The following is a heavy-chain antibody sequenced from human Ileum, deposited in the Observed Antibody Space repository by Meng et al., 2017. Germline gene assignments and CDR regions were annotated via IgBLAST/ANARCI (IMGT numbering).Heavy chain of an antibody. CDR2: IYPGGRI. CDR3: VRDDYCSGGTCYPHFDY. J-gene: IGHJ4*02. D-gene: IGHD2-15*01. CDR1: GGSSNSYGW. V-gene: IGHV4-4*02. Sequence: EAGPGLCGRWGALAPTCADPGGSSNSYGWWSWVRLAPGKGLEWIGKIYPGGRINDNPSLKSRVTISADTSKNQFSLSLDSVTAADTAVYYCVRDDYCSGGTCYPHFDYWGQGTLVTVSS.